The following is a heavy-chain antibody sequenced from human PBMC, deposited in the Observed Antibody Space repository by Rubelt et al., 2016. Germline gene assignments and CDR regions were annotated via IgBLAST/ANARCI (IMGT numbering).Heavy chain of an antibody. CDR3: TTGIVVVPPAIWWCGMDV. V-gene: IGHV3-15*01. D-gene: IGHD2-2*01. Sequence: LEWVGRIKSKTDGGTTDYAAPVKGRFTISRDDSKNTLYLQMNSRKTEDTAVYYCTTGIVVVPPAIWWCGMDVWGQGTTVTVSS. J-gene: IGHJ6*02. CDR2: IKSKTDGGTT.